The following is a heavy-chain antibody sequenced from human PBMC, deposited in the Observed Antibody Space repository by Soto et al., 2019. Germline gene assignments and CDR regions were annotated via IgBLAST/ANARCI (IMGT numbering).Heavy chain of an antibody. V-gene: IGHV4-30-2*01. J-gene: IGHJ5*02. CDR1: GGSISSGGYS. Sequence: TLSLTCAVSGGSISSGGYSWSWIRQPPGKGLEWIGYIYHSGSTYYNPSLKSRVTISVDRSKNQFSLKLSSVTAADTAVYYCARSTTVTPNWFDPWGQGTLVTVSS. CDR3: ARSTTVTPNWFDP. CDR2: IYHSGST. D-gene: IGHD4-4*01.